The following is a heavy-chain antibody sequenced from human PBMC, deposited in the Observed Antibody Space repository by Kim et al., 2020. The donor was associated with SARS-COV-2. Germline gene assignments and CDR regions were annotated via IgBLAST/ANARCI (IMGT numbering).Heavy chain of an antibody. J-gene: IGHJ6*02. CDR2: INPNSGGT. V-gene: IGHV1-2*06. D-gene: IGHD6-19*01. CDR1: GYTFTGYY. Sequence: ASVKVSCKASGYTFTGYYMHWVRQAPGQGLEWMGRINPNSGGTNYAQKFQGRVTMTRDTSISTAYMELSRLRSDDTAVYYCARGPFQIAVAETYYYGMDVWGQGTTVTVSS. CDR3: ARGPFQIAVAETYYYGMDV.